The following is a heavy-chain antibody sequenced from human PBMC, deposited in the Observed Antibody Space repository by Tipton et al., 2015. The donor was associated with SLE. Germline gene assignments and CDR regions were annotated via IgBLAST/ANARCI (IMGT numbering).Heavy chain of an antibody. V-gene: IGHV4-4*07. D-gene: IGHD5-12*01. Sequence: LRLSCTVSGGSMSRHYWTWIRQPAGKGLEWIGRIATSGNNRNNPSLKGRVPMSLDMSNNQFSLRVNSVTAADTAVYYCARETTMRYVYYGVDVWGHGTMVTVSS. CDR3: ARETTMRYVYYGVDV. CDR2: IATSGNN. J-gene: IGHJ6*02. CDR1: GGSMSRHY.